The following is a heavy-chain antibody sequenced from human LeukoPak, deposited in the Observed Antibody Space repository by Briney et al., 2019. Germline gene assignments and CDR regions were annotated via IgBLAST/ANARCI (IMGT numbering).Heavy chain of an antibody. J-gene: IGHJ3*01. CDR3: AKVSGAPHVGPIVL. V-gene: IGHV3-53*01. D-gene: IGHD7-27*01. Sequence: GGSLRLSCAASGFAVSSTYMSWVRQAPGTGLEWVSVMYAGATTFYSHSVKGRFTISRDNSKNTLHLQMNSLRAEDTAVYFCAKVSGAPHVGPIVLWGQGTMVMVSS. CDR1: GFAVSSTY. CDR2: MYAGATT.